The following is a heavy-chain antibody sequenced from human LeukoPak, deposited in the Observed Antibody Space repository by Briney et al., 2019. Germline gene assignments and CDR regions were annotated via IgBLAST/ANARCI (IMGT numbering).Heavy chain of an antibody. CDR2: IIPIFGTA. J-gene: IGHJ4*02. CDR1: GGTFSSYA. V-gene: IGHV1-69*01. Sequence: ASVKVSCKASGGTFSSYAISWVRQAPGQGLEWMGGIIPIFGTANYAQKFQGRVTITADESTSTAYMELSSLRSEDTAVYYCARSGHGTWGSYYSSYWGQGTLVTVSS. D-gene: IGHD3-10*01. CDR3: ARSGHGTWGSYYSSY.